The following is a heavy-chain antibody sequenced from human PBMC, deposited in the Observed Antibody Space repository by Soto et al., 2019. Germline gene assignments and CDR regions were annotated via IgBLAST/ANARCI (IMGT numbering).Heavy chain of an antibody. CDR3: ARNPSGTSDY. V-gene: IGHV3-30-3*01. Sequence: QVQLVESGGGVVQPGRSLRLSSAASGFTFSSYAMHWVRQAPGKGLEWVAVISYDGSNKYYADSVKGRFTISRDNSKNTLYLQMNSLRAEDTAVYYCARNPSGTSDYWGQGTLVTVSS. J-gene: IGHJ4*02. CDR1: GFTFSSYA. CDR2: ISYDGSNK. D-gene: IGHD6-13*01.